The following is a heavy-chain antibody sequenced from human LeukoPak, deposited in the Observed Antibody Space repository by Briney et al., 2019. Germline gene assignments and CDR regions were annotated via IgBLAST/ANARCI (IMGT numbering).Heavy chain of an antibody. CDR1: GFTFSSYW. V-gene: IGHV3-74*01. J-gene: IGHJ4*02. D-gene: IGHD5-24*01. CDR2: INSDGSST. CDR3: ARGRLRDGYNTYYFDY. Sequence: GGSLRLSCAASGFTFSSYWMHWVRQAPGKGLVWVSRINSDGSSTSYADSVKGRFTISRDNAKNTLYLQMNSLRAEDTAVYYCARGRLRDGYNTYYFDYWGQGTLVTVSS.